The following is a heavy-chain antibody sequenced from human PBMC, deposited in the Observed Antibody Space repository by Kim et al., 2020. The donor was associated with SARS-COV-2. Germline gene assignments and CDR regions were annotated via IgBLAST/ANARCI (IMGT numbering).Heavy chain of an antibody. D-gene: IGHD6-13*01. CDR1: GGSFSGYY. V-gene: IGHV4-34*01. J-gene: IGHJ4*02. CDR2: INHSGST. Sequence: SETLSLTCVVYGGSFSGYYWSWIRQPPGKGLEWIGEINHSGSTNYNPSLKSRVTISVDTSKNQFSLKLSSVTAADTAVYYCASSGAAAGHFDYWGQGTLVTVSS. CDR3: ASSGAAAGHFDY.